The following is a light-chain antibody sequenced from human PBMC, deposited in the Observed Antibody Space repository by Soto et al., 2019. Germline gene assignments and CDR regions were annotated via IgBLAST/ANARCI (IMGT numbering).Light chain of an antibody. CDR1: QSVSGN. CDR3: QQYNNWFSIT. V-gene: IGKV3-15*01. Sequence: EIVMTQSPATLSVSPGERATLSCRASQSVSGNLAWYQQKPGQAPRLLIYGASTRANGILARFSGSGSGTEFTLTISSLQSEDFAVYYCQQYNNWFSITFGQGTRLEIK. CDR2: GAS. J-gene: IGKJ5*01.